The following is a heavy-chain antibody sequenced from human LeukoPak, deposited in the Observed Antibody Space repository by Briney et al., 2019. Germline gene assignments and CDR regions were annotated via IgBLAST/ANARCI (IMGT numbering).Heavy chain of an antibody. CDR2: IKSKTDGGTT. CDR3: ANPPEQVVLGAAFDI. V-gene: IGHV3-15*01. CDR1: GFTFSSYS. Sequence: GGSLRLSCTGSGFTFSSYSMNWVRQAPGKGLEWVGRIKSKTDGGTTDYAAPVKGRFTISRDDSKNTLYLQMNSLRAEDTAVYYCANPPEQVVLGAAFDIWGQGTMVTVSS. J-gene: IGHJ3*02. D-gene: IGHD3-16*01.